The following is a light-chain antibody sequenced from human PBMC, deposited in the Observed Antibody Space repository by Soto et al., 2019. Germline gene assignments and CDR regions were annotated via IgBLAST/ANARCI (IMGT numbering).Light chain of an antibody. CDR1: QDPTNF. V-gene: IGKV1-33*01. J-gene: IGKJ2*01. CDR2: ATT. Sequence: DIQMTQSPTSLAASVGDRVTISCQASQDPTNFLNWYQQKPGEAPKLLIDATTTLEEGVPSRFSGGGSGTDFTFGINGLQPEAAEIYYCQQYVNLPYTFGQGTKLEIK. CDR3: QQYVNLPYT.